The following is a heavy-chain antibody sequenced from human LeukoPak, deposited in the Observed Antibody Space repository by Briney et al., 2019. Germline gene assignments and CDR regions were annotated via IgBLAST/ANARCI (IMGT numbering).Heavy chain of an antibody. J-gene: IGHJ4*02. Sequence: SETLSLTCTVSGGSISSGSYYWSWIRQPAGKGLEWIGRIYTSGSTNYNPSLKSRVTISVDTSKNQFSLKLSSVTAADTAVYYCARGGDRGDYWGQGTLVTVSS. CDR2: IYTSGST. CDR1: GGSISSGSYY. D-gene: IGHD3-16*01. CDR3: ARGGDRGDY. V-gene: IGHV4-61*02.